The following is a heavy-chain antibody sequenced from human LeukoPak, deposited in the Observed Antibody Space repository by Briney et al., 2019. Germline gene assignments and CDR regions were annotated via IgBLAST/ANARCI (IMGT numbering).Heavy chain of an antibody. CDR1: GFTFDDYA. CDR2: ISWNSGSI. Sequence: GGSLRLSCAASGFTFDDYAMHWVRQAPGKGLEWVSGISWNSGSIGYADSVKGRFTISRDNAKNSLYLQMNSLRAEDTALYYCAKDMGGSYYDSSGLDYWGQGTLVTVSS. J-gene: IGHJ4*02. V-gene: IGHV3-9*01. CDR3: AKDMGGSYYDSSGLDY. D-gene: IGHD3-22*01.